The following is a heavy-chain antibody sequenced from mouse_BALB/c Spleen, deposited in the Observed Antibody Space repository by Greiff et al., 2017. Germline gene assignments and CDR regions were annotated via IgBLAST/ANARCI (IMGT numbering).Heavy chain of an antibody. J-gene: IGHJ3*01. Sequence: QVQLQQSGAELVRPGSSVKISCKASGYAFSSSWMNWVKQRPGQGLEWIGQIYPGDGDTNYNGKFKGKATLTADKSSSTAYMQLSSLTSEDSAVYFCARGGYGSVWFAYWGQGTLVTVSA. CDR1: GYAFSSSW. CDR2: IYPGDGDT. V-gene: IGHV1-80*01. CDR3: ARGGYGSVWFAY. D-gene: IGHD2-2*01.